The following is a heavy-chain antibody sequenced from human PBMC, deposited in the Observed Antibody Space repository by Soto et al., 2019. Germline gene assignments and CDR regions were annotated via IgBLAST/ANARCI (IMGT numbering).Heavy chain of an antibody. Sequence: SETLSLTCSVSGGSLSNFYGSWIRQPPGKGLEWIGYMYYSGSSNYNPSLKSRVTISIDTSKNQISLKLSSVTAADTAVYHCVRSGHPSGRLVWGQATLVTVSS. D-gene: IGHD1-26*01. CDR2: MYYSGSS. J-gene: IGHJ1*01. V-gene: IGHV4-59*01. CDR1: GGSLSNFY. CDR3: VRSGHPSGRLV.